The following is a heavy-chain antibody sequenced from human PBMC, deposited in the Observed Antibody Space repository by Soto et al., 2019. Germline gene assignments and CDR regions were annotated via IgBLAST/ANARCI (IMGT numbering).Heavy chain of an antibody. CDR3: TSSSVGYSYGYDGAFDI. Sequence: GGSLRLSCTASGFTFGDYAMSWFRQAPGKGLEWVGFIRSKAYGGTTEYAASVKGRFTISRDDSKSIAYLQMNSLKTEDTAVYYCTSSSVGYSYGYDGAFDIWGQGTMVTV. V-gene: IGHV3-49*03. CDR1: GFTFGDYA. D-gene: IGHD5-18*01. J-gene: IGHJ3*02. CDR2: IRSKAYGGTT.